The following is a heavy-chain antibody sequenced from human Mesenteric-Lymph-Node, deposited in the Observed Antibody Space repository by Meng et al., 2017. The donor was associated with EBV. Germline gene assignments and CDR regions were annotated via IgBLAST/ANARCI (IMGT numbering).Heavy chain of an antibody. V-gene: IGHV4-4*02. J-gene: IGHJ4*02. CDR2: IYHSGST. CDR1: SGSISSSNW. Sequence: QVPRQESGPGLVRPSGTLALTCAVSSGSISSSNWWSWVRQTPGKGLEWIGEIYHSGSTNYNPSLKSRVTISIDKSISTAYLQWSSLKASDTAMYYCARQQGNSGGDYWGQGTLVTVSS. CDR3: ARQQGNSGGDY. D-gene: IGHD4-23*01.